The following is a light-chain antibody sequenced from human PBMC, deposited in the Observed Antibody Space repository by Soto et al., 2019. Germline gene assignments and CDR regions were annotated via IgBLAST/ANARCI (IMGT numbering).Light chain of an antibody. CDR3: QQYESAPPWCT. V-gene: IGKV3-20*01. CDR1: QSVSSSF. CDR2: GVS. Sequence: EIVLTQSPGTLSLSPGERATLSCRASQSVSSSFLAWYQQKPGQAPRLLIYGVSSRATGIPDRFSGSGSGTDFTLTISRLEPEDFAVYYCQQYESAPPWCTFGPGTKVDIK. J-gene: IGKJ3*01.